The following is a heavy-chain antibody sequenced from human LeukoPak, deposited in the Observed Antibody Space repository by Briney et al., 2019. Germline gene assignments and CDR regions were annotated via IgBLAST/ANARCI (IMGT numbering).Heavy chain of an antibody. CDR3: ARLGRIAARHFDY. V-gene: IGHV4-39*01. CDR2: IYYSGST. J-gene: IGHJ4*02. D-gene: IGHD6-6*01. Sequence: SETLSLTCTVSGGSVSSGSYYWGWIRQPPGKGLEWIGSIYYSGSTYYNPSLKSRVTISVDTSKNQSSLKLSSVTAADTAVYYCARLGRIAARHFDYWGQGTLVTVSS. CDR1: GGSVSSGSYY.